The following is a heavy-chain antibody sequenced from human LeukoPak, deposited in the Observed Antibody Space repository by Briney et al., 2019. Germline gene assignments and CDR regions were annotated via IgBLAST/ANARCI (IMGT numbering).Heavy chain of an antibody. V-gene: IGHV3-23*01. J-gene: IGHJ5*02. D-gene: IGHD2-15*01. CDR2: ISGSGGST. CDR3: AKVGIVVVVAARGPFDP. CDR1: GFTFSSYA. Sequence: GGSLRLSCAASGFTFSSYAMSWVRQAPGKGLEWVSAISGSGGSTYYADSVKGRFTISRDNSKNTLYLQMNSLRAEDTAVYYCAKVGIVVVVAARGPFDPWGQGTLVTVSS.